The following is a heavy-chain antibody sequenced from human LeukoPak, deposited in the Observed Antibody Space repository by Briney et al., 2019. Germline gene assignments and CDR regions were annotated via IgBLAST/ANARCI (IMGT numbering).Heavy chain of an antibody. CDR3: ARGLAAAGVYYFDY. V-gene: IGHV4-4*07. D-gene: IGHD6-13*01. CDR1: GGSISSYY. Sequence: PSETLSLTRTVSGGSISSYYWSWIRQPAGKGLEWIGRIYTSGSTNYNPSLKSRVTMSVDTSKNQFSLKLSSVTAADTAVYYCARGLAAAGVYYFDYWGQGTPVTVSS. J-gene: IGHJ4*02. CDR2: IYTSGST.